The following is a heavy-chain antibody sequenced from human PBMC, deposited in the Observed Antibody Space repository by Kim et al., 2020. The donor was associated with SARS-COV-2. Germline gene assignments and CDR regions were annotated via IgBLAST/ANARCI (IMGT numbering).Heavy chain of an antibody. D-gene: IGHD3-22*01. CDR1: GYSFTSYW. J-gene: IGHJ4*02. Sequence: GESLKISCKGSGYSFTSYWIGWVRQMPGKGLEWMGIIYPGDSDTRYSPSFQGQVTISADKSISTAYLQWSSLKASDTAMYYCARRGLTYYYDSKPAPSLDYWGQGTLVTVSS. CDR3: ARRGLTYYYDSKPAPSLDY. CDR2: IYPGDSDT. V-gene: IGHV5-51*01.